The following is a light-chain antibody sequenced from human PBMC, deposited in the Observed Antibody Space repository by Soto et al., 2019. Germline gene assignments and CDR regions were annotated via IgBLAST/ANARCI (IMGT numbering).Light chain of an antibody. CDR2: GAS. J-gene: IGKJ4*01. CDR3: QQYGSSPLT. CDR1: QSVSSSF. Sequence: PGARATLSCRASQSVSSSFLAWYQQKPGQAPRLLIYGASSRATGIPDRFSGSGPGTDFTLTISRLEPEDVAVYYCQQYGSSPLTFGGGTKVEIK. V-gene: IGKV3-20*01.